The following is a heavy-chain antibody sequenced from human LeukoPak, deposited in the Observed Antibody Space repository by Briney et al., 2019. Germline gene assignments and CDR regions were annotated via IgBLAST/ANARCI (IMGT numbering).Heavy chain of an antibody. CDR2: FDPEDGET. V-gene: IGHV1-24*01. D-gene: IGHD3-16*02. CDR1: GYTLTELS. Sequence: ASVKVSCNVSGYTLTELSMHWVRQAPGKGLEWMGGFDPEDGETIYAQKFQGRVTMTEDTSTDTAYMELSSLRSEDTAVYYCATAPRSFDAFDIWGQGTMVTVSS. CDR3: ATAPRSFDAFDI. J-gene: IGHJ3*02.